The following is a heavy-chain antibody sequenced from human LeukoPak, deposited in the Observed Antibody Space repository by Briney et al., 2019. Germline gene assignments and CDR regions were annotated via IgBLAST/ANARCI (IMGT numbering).Heavy chain of an antibody. D-gene: IGHD1-26*01. V-gene: IGHV4-4*02. Sequence: PSGTLSLTCAISGGSISSSNRWSWVRQPPGKGLEWIGEIYHSGSTNYSPSLKSRVTISVDKSKNQFSLKVTSVTAADTAVYYCARVSSGSYYFDSWGQGTLVTVSS. J-gene: IGHJ4*02. CDR1: GGSISSSNR. CDR3: ARVSSGSYYFDS. CDR2: IYHSGST.